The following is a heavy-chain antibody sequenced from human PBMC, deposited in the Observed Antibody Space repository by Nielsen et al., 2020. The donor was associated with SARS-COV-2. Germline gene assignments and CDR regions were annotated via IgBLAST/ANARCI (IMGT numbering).Heavy chain of an antibody. D-gene: IGHD3-3*01. J-gene: IGHJ3*02. CDR3: AKAYSRFLEWLFTPAAFDI. V-gene: IGHV1-69*01. CDR2: IIPIFGTA. Sequence: WVRQAPGQGLEWMGGIIPIFGTANYAQKFQGRVTITADESTSTAYMELSSLRSEDTAVYYCAKAYSRFLEWLFTPAAFDIWGQGTMVTVSS.